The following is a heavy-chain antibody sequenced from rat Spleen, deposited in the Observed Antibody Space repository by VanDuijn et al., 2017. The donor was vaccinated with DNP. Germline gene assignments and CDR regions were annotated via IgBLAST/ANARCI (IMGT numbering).Heavy chain of an antibody. J-gene: IGHJ2*01. V-gene: IGHV5-19*01. D-gene: IGHD5-1*01. Sequence: EVQLVEPGGGLVQPGRSLKLSCAASGFTSSNYGMHWIRQAPTKGLERVTSISPSGANTYYRDSVKGRFTISRDNAKNTLYLQMDSLRSEDTATYYCTTDGTGRNWGQGVMVTVSS. CDR1: GFTSSNYG. CDR2: ISPSGANT. CDR3: TTDGTGRN.